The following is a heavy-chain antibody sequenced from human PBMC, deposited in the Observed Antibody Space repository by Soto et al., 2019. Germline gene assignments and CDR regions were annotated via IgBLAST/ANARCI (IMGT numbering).Heavy chain of an antibody. CDR1: GFTFTKAW. V-gene: IGHV3-15*07. CDR3: TTLERYDGLGSCR. CDR2: IRSKSDGGTV. Sequence: EVQLVESGGNLVKPGGSLGLSCTASGFTFTKAWLNWVRQAPGKGLEWVGRIRSKSDGGTVDYAAPVNGTFTISRDDSRSTLYLEMNSLRTEDTAMYYCTTLERYDGLGSCRWGQGTLVTVSS. D-gene: IGHD3-10*01. J-gene: IGHJ4*02.